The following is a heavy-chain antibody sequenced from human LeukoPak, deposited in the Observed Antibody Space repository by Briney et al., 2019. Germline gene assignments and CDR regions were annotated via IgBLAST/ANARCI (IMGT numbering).Heavy chain of an antibody. CDR1: AGSISDFH. V-gene: IGHV4-59*01. J-gene: IGHJ6*02. Sequence: SETLSLTCSVSAGSISDFHWGWIRQIPGKGLEWIGHVHSSGSTNYNPSLKSRLTMSVDTSKNQFFLKLNSVTAADTAVYYCARDLTTVTKGLDVWGQGTTIIVSS. CDR2: VHSSGST. D-gene: IGHD4-17*01. CDR3: ARDLTTVTKGLDV.